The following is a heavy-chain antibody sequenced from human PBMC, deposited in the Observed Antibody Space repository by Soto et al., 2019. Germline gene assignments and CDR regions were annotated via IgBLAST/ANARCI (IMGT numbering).Heavy chain of an antibody. J-gene: IGHJ6*02. CDR1: GGSISSSNW. Sequence: SETLSLTCAVSGGSISSSNWWSWVRQPPGKGLEWIGEIYHSGSTNYNPSLKSRVTISVDKSKNQFSLQLSSVTAADTAVYYCARAFGSGSYYNVSRYYYYGMDVWGQGTTVT. CDR3: ARAFGSGSYYNVSRYYYYGMDV. D-gene: IGHD3-10*01. V-gene: IGHV4-4*02. CDR2: IYHSGST.